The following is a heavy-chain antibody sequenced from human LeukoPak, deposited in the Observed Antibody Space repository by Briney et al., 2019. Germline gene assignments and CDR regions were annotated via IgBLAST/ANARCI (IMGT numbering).Heavy chain of an antibody. D-gene: IGHD2-15*01. CDR3: ASASSTADY. Sequence: SVKVSCKASGYTFTSYGISWVRQAPGQGLEWMGRIIPIFGTANYAQKFQGRVTITTDESTSTAYMELSSLRSEDTAVYYCASASSTADYWGQGTLVTVSS. CDR1: GYTFTSYG. V-gene: IGHV1-69*05. J-gene: IGHJ4*02. CDR2: IIPIFGTA.